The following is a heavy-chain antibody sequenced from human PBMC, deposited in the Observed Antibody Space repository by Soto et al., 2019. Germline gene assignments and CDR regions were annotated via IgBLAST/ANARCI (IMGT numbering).Heavy chain of an antibody. CDR3: AKDRGAMGYCSSTSCYAEPGGFDY. CDR1: GFTFSSYA. J-gene: IGHJ4*02. CDR2: ISGSGGST. Sequence: GGSLRLSCAASGFTFSSYAMSWVRQAPGKGLEWVSAISGSGGSTYYADSVKGRFTISRDNSKNTLYLQMNSLRAEDTAVYYCAKDRGAMGYCSSTSCYAEPGGFDYWGQGTLVTVSS. D-gene: IGHD2-2*01. V-gene: IGHV3-23*01.